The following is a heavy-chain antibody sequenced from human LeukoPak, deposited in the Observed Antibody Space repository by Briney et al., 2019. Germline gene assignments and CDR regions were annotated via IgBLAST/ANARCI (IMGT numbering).Heavy chain of an antibody. D-gene: IGHD6-6*01. Sequence: RTGGSLRLSCAASGFTVSSNYMSWVRQAPGKGLEWASVIYSGGSTYYADSVKGRFTISRDNSKNTLYLQMNSLRAEDTAVYYCARLWGSSSPLYYYYYGMDVWGQGTTVTVSS. V-gene: IGHV3-53*01. CDR2: IYSGGST. CDR1: GFTVSSNY. J-gene: IGHJ6*02. CDR3: ARLWGSSSPLYYYYYGMDV.